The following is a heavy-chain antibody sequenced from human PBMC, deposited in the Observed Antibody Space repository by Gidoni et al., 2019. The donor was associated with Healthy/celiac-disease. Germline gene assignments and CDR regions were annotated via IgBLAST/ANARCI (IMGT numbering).Heavy chain of an antibody. J-gene: IGHJ4*02. CDR1: GLPFSSYA. V-gene: IGHV3-23*04. Sequence: EVQLVESGGGLVQPGGSLRLCCAAAGLPFSSYAMSWVRQAPGKGLEWFSAISCSGGSTYYADSVKGRFTISRDNSKNTLYLQMNSLRAEDTAVYYCAKTPLNSGWPSYFDYWGQGTLVTVAS. CDR3: AKTPLNSGWPSYFDY. CDR2: ISCSGGST. D-gene: IGHD6-19*01.